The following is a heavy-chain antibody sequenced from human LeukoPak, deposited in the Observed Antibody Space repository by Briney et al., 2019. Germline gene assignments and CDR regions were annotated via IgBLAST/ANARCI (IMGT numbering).Heavy chain of an antibody. CDR1: GFTFSSYG. J-gene: IGHJ4*02. V-gene: IGHV3-33*01. CDR3: ARARNDYDTSSFSALDY. CDR2: IWYDGSNI. D-gene: IGHD3-22*01. Sequence: GGSLRLSCAASGFTFSSYGMHWVRQAPGKGLEWLAVIWYDGSNIYYADPVKGRFAISRDNSKNTLHLQINSLRAEDTAVYYCARARNDYDTSSFSALDYWGQGTLVTVSS.